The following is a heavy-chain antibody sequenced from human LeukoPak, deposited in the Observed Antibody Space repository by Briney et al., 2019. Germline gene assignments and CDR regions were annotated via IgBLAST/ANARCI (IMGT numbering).Heavy chain of an antibody. D-gene: IGHD5-18*01. J-gene: IGHJ6*02. V-gene: IGHV3-21*01. CDR2: ISSSSSYI. CDR3: ARAYSYGYGYGMDV. CDR1: GFTFSNYG. Sequence: KSGGSLRLSCAASGFTFSNYGMNWVCQAPGKGLEWVSSISSSSSYIYYADSVKGRFTISRDNAKNSLYLQMNSLRAEDTAVYYCARAYSYGYGYGMDVWGQGTTVTVSS.